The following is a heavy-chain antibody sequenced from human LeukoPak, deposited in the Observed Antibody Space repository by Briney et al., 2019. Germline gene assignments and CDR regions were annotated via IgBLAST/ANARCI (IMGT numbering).Heavy chain of an antibody. CDR3: AGESSSWYLHGMDV. CDR1: GSSISTSGYY. CDR2: FSHNVGT. V-gene: IGHV4-39*02. J-gene: IGHJ6*02. D-gene: IGHD6-13*01. Sequence: PSETLSLTCSVSGSSISTSGYYWGWIRQSPGTGLEWIGSFSHNVGTYYNPPLRSRVTISVDTSKSQFSLQINSVTAADTAVYYCAGESSSWYLHGMDVWGQGTTVTVSS.